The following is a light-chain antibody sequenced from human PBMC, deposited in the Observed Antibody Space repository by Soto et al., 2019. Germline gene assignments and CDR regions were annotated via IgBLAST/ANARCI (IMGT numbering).Light chain of an antibody. CDR2: AAS. CDR1: QSISSF. Sequence: IEMTQSPSSLSPSVGDRVTITCRASQSISSFLNWYKQKPGKAPNLLIYAASSLQSGVPSRFSGSGSGTDFTLTINSLKPDDFATYYCQQSYIAPLTFGGGTKVDIK. J-gene: IGKJ4*01. V-gene: IGKV1-39*01. CDR3: QQSYIAPLT.